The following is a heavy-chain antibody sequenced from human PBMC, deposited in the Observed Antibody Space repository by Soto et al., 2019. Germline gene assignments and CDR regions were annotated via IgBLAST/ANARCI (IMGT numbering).Heavy chain of an antibody. CDR2: FDPEDGET. CDR1: GGTFSSYA. V-gene: IGHV1-24*01. Sequence: ASVKVSCKASGGTFSSYAISWVRQAPGQGLEWMGGFDPEDGETIYAQKFQGRVTMTEDTSTDTAYMELSSLRSEDTAVYYCATLRYCSGGSCYGFDAFDIWGQGTMVTVSS. CDR3: ATLRYCSGGSCYGFDAFDI. D-gene: IGHD2-15*01. J-gene: IGHJ3*02.